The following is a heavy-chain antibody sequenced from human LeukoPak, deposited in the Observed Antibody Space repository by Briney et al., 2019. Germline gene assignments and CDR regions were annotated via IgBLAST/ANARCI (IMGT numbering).Heavy chain of an antibody. CDR2: INPNSGGT. CDR3: ARDVGIVATITTTYNWFDP. D-gene: IGHD5-12*01. CDR1: GYTFTGYY. Sequence: ASVKVSCKASGYTFTGYYMHWVRPAPGQGLEWMGWINPNSGGTNYAQKFQGRVTMTRDTSISTAYMELSRLRSDDTAVYYCARDVGIVATITTTYNWFDPWGQGTLVTVSS. V-gene: IGHV1-2*02. J-gene: IGHJ5*02.